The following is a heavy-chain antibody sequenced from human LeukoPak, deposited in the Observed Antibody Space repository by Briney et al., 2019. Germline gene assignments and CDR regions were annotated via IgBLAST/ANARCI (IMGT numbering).Heavy chain of an antibody. V-gene: IGHV1-2*02. Sequence: ASVKVSCKASGYTFTGCYMHWVRQAPGQGLEWMGWINPNSGGTNYAQKFQGRVTMTRDTSISTAYMELCRLRSDDTAVYYCASNLGYSSSWYPEWGQGTLSPSPQ. D-gene: IGHD6-13*01. CDR2: INPNSGGT. CDR1: GYTFTGCY. J-gene: IGHJ4*02. CDR3: ASNLGYSSSWYPE.